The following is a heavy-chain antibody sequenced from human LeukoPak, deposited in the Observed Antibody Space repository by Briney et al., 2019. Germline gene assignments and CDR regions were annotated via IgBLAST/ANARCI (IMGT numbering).Heavy chain of an antibody. CDR2: ISYDGSIK. D-gene: IGHD5-12*01. V-gene: IGHV3-30*18. CDR1: GFSFSSSA. J-gene: IGHJ3*02. CDR3: AKSSSGFDYSGDAFDI. Sequence: GGSLRLSCAASGFSFSSSAMSWVRQDPGKGLEWVAVISYDGSIKKYADSVRGRFTISRDNSKRTLYLQMNSLRAEDTAVYYCAKSSSGFDYSGDAFDIWGQGTMVTVSS.